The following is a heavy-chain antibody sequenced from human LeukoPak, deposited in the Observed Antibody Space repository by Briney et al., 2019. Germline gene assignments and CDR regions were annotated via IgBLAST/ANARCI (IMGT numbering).Heavy chain of an antibody. CDR1: GGSFSVYY. D-gene: IGHD5-12*01. CDR2: INHSGST. Sequence: PSETLSLTCAVYGGSFSVYYWSWIRQPPGKGLEWIGEINHSGSTNYNPSLKSRVTISVDTSKNQFSLKLSSVTAADTAVYYCARGGPYSGYDINYNCFDPWGQGTLVTVSS. V-gene: IGHV4-34*01. CDR3: ARGGPYSGYDINYNCFDP. J-gene: IGHJ5*02.